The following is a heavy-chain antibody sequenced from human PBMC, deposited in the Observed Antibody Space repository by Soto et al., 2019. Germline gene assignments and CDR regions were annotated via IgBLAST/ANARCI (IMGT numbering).Heavy chain of an antibody. V-gene: IGHV5-51*01. CDR3: ARTIVGSHYYYYGMDV. D-gene: IGHD4-4*01. CDR1: GYSFATYW. CDR2: IYPGDSDT. J-gene: IGHJ6*02. Sequence: GESLKISCKGSGYSFATYWIGWVRQMPGKGLEWMGIIYPGDSDTKYSPSFEGQVTMSVDKSISTAYLKWSSLKASDTAMYYCARTIVGSHYYYYGMDVWGQGTTVTVSS.